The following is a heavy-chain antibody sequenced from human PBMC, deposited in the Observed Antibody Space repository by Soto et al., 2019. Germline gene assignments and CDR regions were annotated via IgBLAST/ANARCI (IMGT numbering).Heavy chain of an antibody. Sequence: SVTLSLTCTVSGGSISSFYWSWIRQTPGKGLEWIGYIYYSGSTNYNPSLKSRVTISVDTSKNQFSLKLSSVTAADTAVYYCARVLWFGELLQHDAFDIWGQGTMVTVSS. CDR1: GGSISSFY. J-gene: IGHJ3*02. V-gene: IGHV4-59*01. D-gene: IGHD3-10*01. CDR2: IYYSGST. CDR3: ARVLWFGELLQHDAFDI.